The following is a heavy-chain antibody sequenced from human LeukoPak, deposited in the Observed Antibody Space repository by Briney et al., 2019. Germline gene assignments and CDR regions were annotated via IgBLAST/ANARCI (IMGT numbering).Heavy chain of an antibody. D-gene: IGHD3-10*01. CDR1: GFTFSNFW. V-gene: IGHV3-74*01. CDR2: IYGDGSFT. J-gene: IGHJ5*02. CDR3: VRGRGSYGWFDP. Sequence: QAGGSLRLSCAASGFTFSNFWMHWVRQAPGKGLVWVALIYGDGSFTRYADSVKGRFTISRDNSKNTLYLQMNSLRAEDTAVYYCVRGRGSYGWFDPWGQGTLVTVSS.